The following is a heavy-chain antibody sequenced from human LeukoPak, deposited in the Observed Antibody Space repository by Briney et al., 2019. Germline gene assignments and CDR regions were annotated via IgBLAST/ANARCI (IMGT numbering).Heavy chain of an antibody. D-gene: IGHD3-10*01. J-gene: IGHJ6*04. CDR2: IKSKTDGGTT. Sequence: PGGSLRLSCAASGFTFSSYGMHWVRQAPGKGLEWVGRIKSKTDGGTTDYAAPVKGRFTISRDDSKNTLYLQMNSLKTEDTAVYYCTAPVGRFGFYYYGMDVWGKGTTVTVSS. CDR3: TAPVGRFGFYYYGMDV. V-gene: IGHV3-15*01. CDR1: GFTFSSYG.